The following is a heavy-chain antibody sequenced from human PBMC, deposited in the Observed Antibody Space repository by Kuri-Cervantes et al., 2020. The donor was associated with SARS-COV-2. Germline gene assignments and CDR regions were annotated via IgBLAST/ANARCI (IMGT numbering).Heavy chain of an antibody. V-gene: IGHV1-69*06. Sequence: SAKVSCKTTRGTLRSYVVSWIRQAPGQGLEWLGGFIPVFGTTNYAQKFQGRVTIIADTSTNTAYMELSSLNSEDTAIYFCARGYYYHSSGASYFDYWGQGTLVTVSS. CDR2: FIPVFGTT. CDR1: RGTLRSYV. D-gene: IGHD3-22*01. J-gene: IGHJ4*02. CDR3: ARGYYYHSSGASYFDY.